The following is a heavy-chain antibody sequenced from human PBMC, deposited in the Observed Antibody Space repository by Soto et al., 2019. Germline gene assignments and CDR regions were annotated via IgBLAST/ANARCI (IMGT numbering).Heavy chain of an antibody. CDR2: INPNSGDT. CDR1: GYTFNDYH. CDR3: ARRRLTTGTDYFDH. J-gene: IGHJ4*02. V-gene: IGHV1-2*02. D-gene: IGHD1-1*01. Sequence: AAVKVSCKTSGYTFNDYHLHWVRQAPGQGLEWMGSINPNSGDTDYAQRFQGRVTLTRDTSIRTVYMELSILRSDDTAVYYCARRRLTTGTDYFDHWGQGTLVTVSS.